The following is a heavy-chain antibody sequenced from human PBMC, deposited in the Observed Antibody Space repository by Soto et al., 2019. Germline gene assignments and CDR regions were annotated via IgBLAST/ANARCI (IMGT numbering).Heavy chain of an antibody. CDR2: IIPILGIA. CDR3: ARGSGYSSSWYSYYSDY. CDR1: GGTFSSYT. Sequence: QVQLVQSGAEVKKPGSSVKVSCKASGGTFSSYTISWVRQAPGQGLEWMGRIIPILGIANYAQKFQGRVTITADKSTSTAYMELSSLRSEDTAVYYCARGSGYSSSWYSYYSDYWGQGTLVTVSS. V-gene: IGHV1-69*02. J-gene: IGHJ4*02. D-gene: IGHD6-13*01.